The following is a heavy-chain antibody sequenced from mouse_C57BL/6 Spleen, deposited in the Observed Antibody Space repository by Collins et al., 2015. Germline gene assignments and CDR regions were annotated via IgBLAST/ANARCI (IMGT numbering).Heavy chain of an antibody. Sequence: QVQLQQSGPELVKPGASVKISCKASGYAFSSSWMNWVKQRPGQGLEWIGRILSWRWKILTTNGKFKGKATLTADKSSSTAYMQVSSLTSVDSAVYFCARDYYGSSYDYWGQGTTLTVSS. CDR1: GYAFSSSW. J-gene: IGHJ2*01. D-gene: IGHD1-1*01. V-gene: IGHV1-82*01. CDR2: ILSWRWKIL. CDR3: ARDYYGSSYDY.